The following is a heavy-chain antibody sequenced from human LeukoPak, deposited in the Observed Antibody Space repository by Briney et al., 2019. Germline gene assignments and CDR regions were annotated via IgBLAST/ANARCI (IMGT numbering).Heavy chain of an antibody. D-gene: IGHD4-17*01. CDR2: ISGSGGST. CDR1: GFTFSSYA. J-gene: IGHJ2*01. Sequence: AGGSLRLSCAASGFTFSSYAMSWVRQAPGKGLEWVSAISGSGGSTYYADSVKGRFTISRDNSKNTLYLQMNSLRAEDTAVYYRAKVHYGDYGDWYFDLWGRGTLVTVSS. CDR3: AKVHYGDYGDWYFDL. V-gene: IGHV3-23*01.